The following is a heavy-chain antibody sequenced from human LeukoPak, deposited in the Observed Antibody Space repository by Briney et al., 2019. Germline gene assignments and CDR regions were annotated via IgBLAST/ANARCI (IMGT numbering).Heavy chain of an antibody. J-gene: IGHJ5*02. CDR3: ATDRGYYDTIGYTYNWFDP. CDR2: IYYSGST. Sequence: SETLSLTCTVSGGSVSSGSYYWGWIRQPPGKGLEWIGNIYYSGSTYYNPSLKSRVTISVETSKNQFSLKLSSVTAADTAVYYCATDRGYYDTIGYTYNWFDPWGQGTRVTVSS. CDR1: GGSVSSGSYY. D-gene: IGHD3-22*01. V-gene: IGHV4-39*07.